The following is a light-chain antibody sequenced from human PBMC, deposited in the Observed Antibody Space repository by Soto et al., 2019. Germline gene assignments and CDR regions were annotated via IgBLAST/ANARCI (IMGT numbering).Light chain of an antibody. J-gene: IGLJ2*01. Sequence: QPVLTQPPSASGTPGQRVTISCSGSGSNIGSNTVNWYQHLPGTAPKLLIYSNIHRPSGVPDRFSGSKSGTSASLAISGLQSEDEADYYCAAWDDSLNGLVLFGGGTKLTVL. V-gene: IGLV1-44*01. CDR3: AAWDDSLNGLVL. CDR2: SNI. CDR1: GSNIGSNT.